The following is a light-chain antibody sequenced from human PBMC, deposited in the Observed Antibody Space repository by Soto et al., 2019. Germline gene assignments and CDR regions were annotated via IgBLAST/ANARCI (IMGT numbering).Light chain of an antibody. V-gene: IGKV1-33*01. CDR3: QQYEDLPWT. Sequence: DIQMTQSPSSLSASVGYRFTITCQASQDINNYLNWYQQKPGKAPRLLISDASNFETGVPSRFSGSGSGTDFSFTISSLQPEDIATYYCQQYEDLPWTFGQGTTVDIK. CDR1: QDINNY. CDR2: DAS. J-gene: IGKJ1*01.